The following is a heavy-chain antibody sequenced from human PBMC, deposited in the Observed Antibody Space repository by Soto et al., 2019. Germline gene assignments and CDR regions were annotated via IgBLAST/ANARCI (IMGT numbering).Heavy chain of an antibody. CDR1: GGSINSYY. D-gene: IGHD6-13*01. J-gene: IGHJ5*02. Sequence: SETLSLTCTVSGGSINSYYWSWIRQPPGKGLEWIGYIYSSGSTNYNPSLRSRVTISVDTSKNQFSLKLNSVTPADTAVYYCARSSLVPGWFDPWGQGTLVTVSS. V-gene: IGHV4-59*01. CDR2: IYSSGST. CDR3: ARSSLVPGWFDP.